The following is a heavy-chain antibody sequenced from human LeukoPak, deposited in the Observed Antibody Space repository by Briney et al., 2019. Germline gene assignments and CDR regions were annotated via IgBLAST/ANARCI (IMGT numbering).Heavy chain of an antibody. D-gene: IGHD4-17*01. V-gene: IGHV4-38-2*02. Sequence: PSETLSLTCTVSGYSISSGYYWGWIRQPPGKGLEWIGSIYHSGSTYYNPSLKSRVTISVDTSKNQFSLKLSSVTAADTAVYYCARVNYGDLPAPFDYWGQGTLVTVSS. CDR1: GYSISSGYY. CDR3: ARVNYGDLPAPFDY. CDR2: IYHSGST. J-gene: IGHJ4*02.